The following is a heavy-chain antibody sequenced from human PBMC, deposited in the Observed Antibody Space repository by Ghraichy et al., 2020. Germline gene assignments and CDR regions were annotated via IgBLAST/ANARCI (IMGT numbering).Heavy chain of an antibody. CDR2: LSGSGGST. Sequence: GGSLRLSCAASGFTFSSYAMSWVRQAPGKGLEWVSALSGSGGSTYYADSVKGRFTISRDNSKNTLYLQMNSLRAEDTAVYYCAKGRGPHYYYYMDVWGKGTTVTVSS. CDR1: GFTFSSYA. J-gene: IGHJ6*03. V-gene: IGHV3-23*01. CDR3: AKGRGPHYYYYMDV.